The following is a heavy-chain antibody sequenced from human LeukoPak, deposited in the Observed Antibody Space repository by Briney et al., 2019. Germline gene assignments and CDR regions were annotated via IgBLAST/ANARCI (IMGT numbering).Heavy chain of an antibody. V-gene: IGHV4-30-4*01. J-gene: IGHJ5*02. CDR2: IYYSGST. D-gene: IGHD2-2*01. Sequence: PSQTLSLTCTVSGGSISSGDYYWSWICQPPGKGLEWIGYIYYSGSTYYNPSLKSRVTISVDTSKNQFSLKLSSVTAADTAVYYCARAGPYCSSTSCYEVGDWFDPWGQGTLVTVSS. CDR1: GGSISSGDYY. CDR3: ARAGPYCSSTSCYEVGDWFDP.